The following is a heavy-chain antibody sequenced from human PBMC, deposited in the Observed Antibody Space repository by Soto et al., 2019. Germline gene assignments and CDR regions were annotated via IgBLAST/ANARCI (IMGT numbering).Heavy chain of an antibody. CDR1: GFIFSDYY. J-gene: IGHJ4*02. D-gene: IGHD1-1*01. CDR2: VTSSGSTK. V-gene: IGHV3-11*01. CDR3: VRGYGASVLDF. Sequence: KLGGSLRLSCAASGFIFSDYYMNWVRLAPDKGLEWISYVTSSGSTKYYAASVTGRFTVSRDNAHNSVQLSMNSLRVEDTAVYYCVRGYGASVLDFWGPGTLVTVSS.